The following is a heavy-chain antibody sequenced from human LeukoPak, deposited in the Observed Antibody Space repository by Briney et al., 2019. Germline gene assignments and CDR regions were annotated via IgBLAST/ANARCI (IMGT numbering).Heavy chain of an antibody. V-gene: IGHV4-34*01. Sequence: SETLSLTCAVYGGSFSGYYWSWIRQPPGKGLEWIGEINHSGSTNYNPSLKSRVTISVDTSKNQFSLKLSSVTAADTAVYYCARVRVTTGAFDIWGQGTMVTVSS. J-gene: IGHJ3*02. CDR3: ARVRVTTGAFDI. D-gene: IGHD4-17*01. CDR1: GGSFSGYY. CDR2: INHSGST.